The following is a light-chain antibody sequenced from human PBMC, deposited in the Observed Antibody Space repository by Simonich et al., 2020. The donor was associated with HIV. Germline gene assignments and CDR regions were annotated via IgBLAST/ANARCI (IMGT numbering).Light chain of an antibody. CDR2: KCC. V-gene: IGLV3-25*03. CDR1: ALPKQY. CDR3: QSADSSGTYVL. J-gene: IGLJ2*01. Sequence: SYELTQPPSVSVSPGQTARITCSGDALPKQYAYWYQQKPGQAPVVVIYKCCERPSRIPERFSGSNSGTTVTLTISGVQAEDEADYYCQSADSSGTYVLFGGGTKLTVL.